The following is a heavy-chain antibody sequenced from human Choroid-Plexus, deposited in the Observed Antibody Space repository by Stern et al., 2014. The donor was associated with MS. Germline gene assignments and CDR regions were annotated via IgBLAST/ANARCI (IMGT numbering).Heavy chain of an antibody. D-gene: IGHD2/OR15-2a*01. V-gene: IGHV3-30*18. CDR3: AKDRQYLTYFFDH. Sequence: VQLEESGGGVVQPGRPLRLSCVASGFTLGSCAMHWVRQAPGKGLEWVAGVSYDGSNKYYADSVKGRFTISRDNSQNTLYMQMSSLRPEDTAVYYCAKDRQYLTYFFDHWGQGSLVPVSS. J-gene: IGHJ5*02. CDR1: GFTLGSCA. CDR2: VSYDGSNK.